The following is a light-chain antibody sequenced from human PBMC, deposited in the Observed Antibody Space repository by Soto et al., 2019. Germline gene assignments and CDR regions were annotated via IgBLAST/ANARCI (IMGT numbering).Light chain of an antibody. CDR3: SSYAGSNNYV. CDR1: SSDVGGYNY. J-gene: IGLJ1*01. V-gene: IGLV2-8*01. CDR2: EVS. Sequence: QSALTQPASVCVSPGQSVTISCTGTSSDVGGYNYVSWYQQHPGKAPKLMIYEVSKRPSGVPDRFSGSKSGNTASLTVSGLQAEDEADYYCSSYAGSNNYVFGTGTKVTVL.